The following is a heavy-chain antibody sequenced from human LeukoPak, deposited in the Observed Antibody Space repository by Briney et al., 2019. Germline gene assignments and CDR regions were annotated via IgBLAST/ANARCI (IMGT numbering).Heavy chain of an antibody. Sequence: PGRSLRLSCAASGFTVSSNYMSWVRQAPGKGLEWVSVIYSGGSTYYADSVKGRFTISRDNSKNTLYLQMNSLRAEDTAVYYCARAITMVRGGPLWGQGTLVTVSS. J-gene: IGHJ4*02. CDR3: ARAITMVRGGPL. D-gene: IGHD3-10*01. CDR2: IYSGGST. V-gene: IGHV3-66*01. CDR1: GFTVSSNY.